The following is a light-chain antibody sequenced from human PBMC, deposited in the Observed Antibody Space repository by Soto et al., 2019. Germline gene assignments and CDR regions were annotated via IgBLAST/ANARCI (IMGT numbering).Light chain of an antibody. V-gene: IGLV2-14*03. CDR1: STDVGDFNY. CDR2: DVT. CDR3: SSYSSSTTHVV. Sequence: QSVLTQPASVSGSPGRSVTISCTGTSTDVGDFNYVSWYQHLPGRAPKLIIYDVTNRPSGISYRFSASKSGRTASLTISGPQAEDEADYYCSSYSSSTTHVVFGGGTQLTVL. J-gene: IGLJ2*01.